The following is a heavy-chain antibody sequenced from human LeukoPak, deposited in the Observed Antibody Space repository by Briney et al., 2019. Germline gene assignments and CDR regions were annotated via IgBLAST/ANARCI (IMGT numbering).Heavy chain of an antibody. CDR2: ISYDGSNK. CDR3: ARDPMNYYYFDY. Sequence: PGRSLRLSCAASGFTFSSYAMHWVRQAPGKGLEWVAVISYDGSNKYYADSVKGRFTISRDNSENTLYLQMNSLRAEDTAVYYCARDPMNYYYFDYWGQGTLVTVSS. V-gene: IGHV3-30-3*01. J-gene: IGHJ4*02. D-gene: IGHD3-10*01. CDR1: GFTFSSYA.